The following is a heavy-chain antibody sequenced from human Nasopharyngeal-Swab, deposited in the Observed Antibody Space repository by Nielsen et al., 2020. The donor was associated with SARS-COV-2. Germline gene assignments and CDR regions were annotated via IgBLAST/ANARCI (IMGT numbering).Heavy chain of an antibody. J-gene: IGHJ2*01. CDR1: GGSFSGYY. Sequence: LETLSLTCAVYGGSFSGYYWSWIRQPPGKGLEWIGEINHSGSTNYNPSLKSRVTISVDTSKNQFSLKLSSVTAADTAVYYCARVRRGLTNWYFDLWGRGTLVTVSS. CDR3: ARVRRGLTNWYFDL. D-gene: IGHD1/OR15-1a*01. CDR2: INHSGST. V-gene: IGHV4-34*01.